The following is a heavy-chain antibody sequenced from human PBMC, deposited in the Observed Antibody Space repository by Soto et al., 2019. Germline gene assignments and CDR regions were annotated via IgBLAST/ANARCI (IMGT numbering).Heavy chain of an antibody. D-gene: IGHD6-6*01. CDR2: ISSSSSYI. J-gene: IGHJ4*02. Sequence: EVQLVESGGGLVKPGGSLRLSCAASGFTFSSYSMNWVRQAPGKGLEWVSSISSSSSYIYYADSVKGRFTISRDNAKNSLYLQMNSLRAEDTAVYYCARVRDRYSSPYDYWGQGPLVTVSS. CDR3: ARVRDRYSSPYDY. V-gene: IGHV3-21*01. CDR1: GFTFSSYS.